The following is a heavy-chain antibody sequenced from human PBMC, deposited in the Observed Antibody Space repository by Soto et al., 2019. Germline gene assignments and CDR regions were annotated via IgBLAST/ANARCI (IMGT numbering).Heavy chain of an antibody. CDR3: ARDLTDILVVVAAIVWFDP. CDR1: GYTFTSYG. Sequence: ASVKVSCKASGYTFTSYGISWVRQAPGQGLEWMGWISAYNGNTNYAQKLQGRVTMTTDTSTSTAYMELRSLRSDDTAVYYCARDLTDILVVVAAIVWFDPWGQGTLVTVSS. J-gene: IGHJ5*02. CDR2: ISAYNGNT. V-gene: IGHV1-18*01. D-gene: IGHD2-15*01.